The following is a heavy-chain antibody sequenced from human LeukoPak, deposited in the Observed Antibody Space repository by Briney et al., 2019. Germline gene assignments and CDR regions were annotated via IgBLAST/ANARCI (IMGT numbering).Heavy chain of an antibody. V-gene: IGHV3-33*06. CDR1: GFTFSSYG. CDR2: IWYDGSNK. Sequence: GRSLRLSCAASGFTFSSYGMHWVRQAPGKGLEWVAVIWYDGSNKYYADSVKGRFTISRDNSKNTLYLQMNSLRAEDTAVYYCAKEPGYYDSSGYYYDDWGQGTLVTVSS. J-gene: IGHJ4*02. D-gene: IGHD3-22*01. CDR3: AKEPGYYDSSGYYYDD.